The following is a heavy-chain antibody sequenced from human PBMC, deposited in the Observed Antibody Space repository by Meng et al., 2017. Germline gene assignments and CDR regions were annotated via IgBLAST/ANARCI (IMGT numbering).Heavy chain of an antibody. CDR2: ISGSGGST. CDR1: GFTFSDYY. V-gene: IGHV3-23*04. J-gene: IGHJ4*02. CDR3: VFQPVAGTGYDY. D-gene: IGHD6-19*01. Sequence: LVVSGGSLVKPGRSRISSCAASGFTFSDYYMSWIRQAPGKGLEWVSAISGSGGSTYYADSVKGRFTISRDNSKNTLYLQMNSLRAEDTAVYYCVFQPVAGTGYDYWGQGTLVTVSS.